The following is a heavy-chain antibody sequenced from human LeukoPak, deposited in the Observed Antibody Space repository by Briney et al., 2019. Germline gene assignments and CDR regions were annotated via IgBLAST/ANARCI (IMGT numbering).Heavy chain of an antibody. D-gene: IGHD6-19*01. CDR2: IIPIFGTA. J-gene: IGHJ4*02. CDR3: ARDSRGQYDY. V-gene: IGHV1-69*13. CDR1: GFTFTSYE. Sequence: SVKVSCKASGFTFTSYEINWVRRASGQGLEWMGGIIPIFGTANYAQKFQGRVTITADESTSTAYMELSSLRSEDTAVYYCARDSRGQYDYWGQGTLVTVSS.